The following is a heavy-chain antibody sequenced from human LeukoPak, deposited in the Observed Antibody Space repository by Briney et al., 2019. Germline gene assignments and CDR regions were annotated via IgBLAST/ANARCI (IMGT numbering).Heavy chain of an antibody. D-gene: IGHD5-24*01. V-gene: IGHV3-23*01. J-gene: IGHJ4*02. Sequence: PGGSLRLSCAGSGFTFRIYAMSWVRQAPGKGLEWVSAISGSGGSTYYADSVKGRFTISRDNPKNTLHLQMNSLRVEDTAVYYCAKPPYGRDVYNYFDYWGQGTPVTASS. CDR1: GFTFRIYA. CDR2: ISGSGGST. CDR3: AKPPYGRDVYNYFDY.